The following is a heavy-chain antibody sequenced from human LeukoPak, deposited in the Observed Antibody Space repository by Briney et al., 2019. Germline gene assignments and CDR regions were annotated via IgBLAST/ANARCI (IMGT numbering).Heavy chain of an antibody. D-gene: IGHD6-19*01. J-gene: IGHJ4*02. V-gene: IGHV4-59*08. Sequence: SEILSLTCSVSGGSIDTYYWTWVRQPPGRGLEWIGFVFYSGIANYNRSLGSRVTISVDTSKNQFSLKLTSVTAADTAIYYCARWGESVTGVDYWGQGILVTVSS. CDR1: GGSIDTYY. CDR2: VFYSGIA. CDR3: ARWGESVTGVDY.